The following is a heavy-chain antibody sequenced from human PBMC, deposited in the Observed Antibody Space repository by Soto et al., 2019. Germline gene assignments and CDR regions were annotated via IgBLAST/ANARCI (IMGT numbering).Heavy chain of an antibody. Sequence: QVQLQESGPGLVKPSGTLSLTCAVSGGSISSSNWWSWVRQPPGKGLEWIGDIYHSGSTNYNPSLKSRVTISVDKSKNQFSLKLSSVTAADTAVYYCARSYDFWSGYCSLGYWGQGTLVTVSS. CDR3: ARSYDFWSGYCSLGY. V-gene: IGHV4-4*02. CDR2: IYHSGST. D-gene: IGHD3-3*01. CDR1: GGSISSSNW. J-gene: IGHJ4*02.